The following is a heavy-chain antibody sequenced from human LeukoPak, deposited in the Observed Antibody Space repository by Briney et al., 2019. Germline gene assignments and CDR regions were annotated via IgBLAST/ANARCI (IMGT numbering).Heavy chain of an antibody. CDR1: GYTFTSYG. D-gene: IGHD2-2*02. Sequence: ASVKVSCKASGYTFTSYGISWVRPAPGQGVEWMGWISAYNGNTNYAQKLQGRVTMTTDTSTSTAYMELRSPRSDDTAVYYCASNYCSSTSCYNYYMDVWGKGTTVTVSS. CDR2: ISAYNGNT. CDR3: ASNYCSSTSCYNYYMDV. V-gene: IGHV1-18*01. J-gene: IGHJ6*03.